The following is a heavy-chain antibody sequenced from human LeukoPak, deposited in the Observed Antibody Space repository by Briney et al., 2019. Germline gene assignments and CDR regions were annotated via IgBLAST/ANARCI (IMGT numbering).Heavy chain of an antibody. D-gene: IGHD2-21*02. Sequence: KPSETLSLTCTVSGGSISSSSYYWGWIRQPPGKGLEWIGSIYYSGSTYYNPSLKSRVTISVDTSKNQFSLKLSSVTAADTAVYYCASVSPCGGDCYRVGEGNYYYYMDVWGKGTTVTVSS. CDR2: IYYSGST. J-gene: IGHJ6*03. V-gene: IGHV4-39*07. CDR1: GGSISSSSYY. CDR3: ASVSPCGGDCYRVGEGNYYYYMDV.